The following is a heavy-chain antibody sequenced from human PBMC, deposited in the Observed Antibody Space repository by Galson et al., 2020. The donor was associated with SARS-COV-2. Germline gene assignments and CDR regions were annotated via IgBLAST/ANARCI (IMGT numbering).Heavy chain of an antibody. V-gene: IGHV1-24*01. CDR1: GYTLTELS. Sequence: ASVKVSCKVSGYTLTELSMHWVRQAPGKGLEWMGGFDPEDGETIYAQKFQGRVTMTEDTSTDTAYMELSSLRSEDTAVYYCATAPPYYDILTGYYNWFDPWGQGTLVTVSS. D-gene: IGHD3-9*01. CDR2: FDPEDGET. J-gene: IGHJ5*02. CDR3: ATAPPYYDILTGYYNWFDP.